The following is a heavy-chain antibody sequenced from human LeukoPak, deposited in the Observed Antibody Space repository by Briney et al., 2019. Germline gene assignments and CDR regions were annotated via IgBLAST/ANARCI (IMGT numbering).Heavy chain of an antibody. V-gene: IGHV4-34*01. Sequence: PSETLSLTCAVYGGSFSGYYWSWIRPPPGKGLEWIGEINHSGSTNYNPSLKSRVTISVDTSKNQFSLKLSSVAAADTAVYYCARAGRRGYSGYVNYWGQGTLVTVSS. D-gene: IGHD5-12*01. CDR2: INHSGST. CDR1: GGSFSGYY. CDR3: ARAGRRGYSGYVNY. J-gene: IGHJ4*02.